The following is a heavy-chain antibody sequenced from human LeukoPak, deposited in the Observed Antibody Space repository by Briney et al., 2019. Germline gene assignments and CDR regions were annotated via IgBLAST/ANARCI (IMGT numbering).Heavy chain of an antibody. CDR1: GYRFTSYS. V-gene: IGHV1-18*01. J-gene: IGHJ3*02. Sequence: ASAKVSCKASGYRFTSYSISWVRQAPGQGLEWVGWISSYNGKTNYGKNVQGRVTMTRDTSINTAYMELRSLRSDDTAVFYCARDSAADRENALDIWGQGTMVTVSS. CDR3: ARDSAADRENALDI. CDR2: ISSYNGKT. D-gene: IGHD2-15*01.